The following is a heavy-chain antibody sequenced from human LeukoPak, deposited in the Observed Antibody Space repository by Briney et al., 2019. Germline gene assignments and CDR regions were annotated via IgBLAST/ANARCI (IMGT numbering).Heavy chain of an antibody. D-gene: IGHD3-10*01. CDR1: GGTFSSYA. J-gene: IGHJ4*02. CDR2: IIPIFGTA. CDR3: ARGGDDSGTADY. Sequence: ASVKVSCKASGGTFSSYAISWVRQAPGQGLEWMGRIIPIFGTANYAQKFQGRVTITTDESTSTAYIELSSLRSEDTAVYYCARGGDDSGTADYWGQGTLVTVSS. V-gene: IGHV1-69*05.